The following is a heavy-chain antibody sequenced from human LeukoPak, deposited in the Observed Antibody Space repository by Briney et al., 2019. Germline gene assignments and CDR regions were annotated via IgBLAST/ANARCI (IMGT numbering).Heavy chain of an antibody. CDR3: AKTNWRKGRTIWDY. J-gene: IGHJ4*02. V-gene: IGHV3-7*01. CDR2: IKQDGSEK. D-gene: IGHD1-1*01. CDR1: GFTFSSYW. Sequence: GGSLRLSCAASGFTFSSYWMSWVRQAPGKGLEWVANIKQDGSEKYYVDSVKGRFTISRDNAKNSLYLQMNSLRAEDTAVYYCAKTNWRKGRTIWDYWGQGTLVTVSS.